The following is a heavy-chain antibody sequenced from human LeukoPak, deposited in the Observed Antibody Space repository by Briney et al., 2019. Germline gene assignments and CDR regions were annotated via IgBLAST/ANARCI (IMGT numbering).Heavy chain of an antibody. Sequence: GGSLRLSCAASGFTFSNYAMHWVRQAPGKGLEWVTVISYDGADTSYADSVKGRFTISRDNAKNSLYLQMNSLRAEDTAVYYCARGRFGELLYLRGGVYFDYWGQGTLVTVSS. V-gene: IGHV3-30*04. CDR3: ARGRFGELLYLRGGVYFDY. D-gene: IGHD3-10*01. CDR2: ISYDGADT. CDR1: GFTFSNYA. J-gene: IGHJ4*02.